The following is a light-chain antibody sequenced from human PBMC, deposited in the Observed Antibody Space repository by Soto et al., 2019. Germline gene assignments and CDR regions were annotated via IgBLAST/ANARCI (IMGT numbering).Light chain of an antibody. V-gene: IGLV2-23*02. Sequence: QSALTQPASVSGSPGQSITISCTGTSSDVGNYNLVSWYQHHPGKAPKLMIYEVSKRPSGVSNRFSGSKSGDTASLTISGLQAEDEADYYCCSDAGSNYVFGTGSKLTLL. CDR2: EVS. CDR3: CSDAGSNYV. J-gene: IGLJ1*01. CDR1: SSDVGNYNL.